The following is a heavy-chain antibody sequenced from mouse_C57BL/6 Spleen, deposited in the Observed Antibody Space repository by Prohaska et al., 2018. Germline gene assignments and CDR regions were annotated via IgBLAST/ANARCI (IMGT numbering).Heavy chain of an antibody. CDR3: MRYYDY. Sequence: EVQLLETGGGLVQPGGSRGLSCEGSGFTFSGFWMSWVRQTPGKTLEWIGDINSDGSAINYAPSIKDRFTIFRDNDKSTLYLQMSNVRSEDTATYFCMRYYDYWGQGTTLTVSS. CDR2: INSDGSAI. CDR1: GFTFSGFW. J-gene: IGHJ2*01. V-gene: IGHV11-2*01.